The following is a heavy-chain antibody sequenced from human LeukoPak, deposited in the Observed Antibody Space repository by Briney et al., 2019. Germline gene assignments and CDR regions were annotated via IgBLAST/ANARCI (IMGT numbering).Heavy chain of an antibody. Sequence: PGGSLRLSCAASGFTFSSYAMHWVRQAPGKGLEWVAVITYDGSNKYYADSVKGRFTISRDNSKNTLYLQMNSLRAEDTAVYYCASNMAVAGNDYYYYYMDVWGKGTTVTVSS. D-gene: IGHD6-19*01. CDR3: ASNMAVAGNDYYYYYMDV. CDR1: GFTFSSYA. V-gene: IGHV3-30*04. CDR2: ITYDGSNK. J-gene: IGHJ6*03.